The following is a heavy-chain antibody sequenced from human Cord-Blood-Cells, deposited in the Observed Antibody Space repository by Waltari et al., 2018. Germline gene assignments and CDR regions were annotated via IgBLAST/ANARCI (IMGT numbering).Heavy chain of an antibody. Sequence: QVQLQQWGAGLFQPPVTLPRTCAAYGGSFSGYYCTWIRQTPGKGLEWIVEINHSGSTNYNPSLKSRVTISVDTSKNQFSLKLSSVTAADTAVYYCARRGYYYGSGSAFDIWGQGTMVTVSS. V-gene: IGHV4-34*01. CDR3: ARRGYYYGSGSAFDI. CDR1: GGSFSGYY. CDR2: INHSGST. D-gene: IGHD3-10*01. J-gene: IGHJ3*02.